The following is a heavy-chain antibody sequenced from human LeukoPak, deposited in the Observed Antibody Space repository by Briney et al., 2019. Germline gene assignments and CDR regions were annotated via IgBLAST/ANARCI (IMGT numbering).Heavy chain of an antibody. J-gene: IGHJ5*02. CDR2: INPSGGST. V-gene: IGHV1-46*01. CDR1: GYTFTGYY. Sequence: ASVKVSCKASGYTFTGYYMHWVRQAPGQGLEWMGIINPSGGSTSYAQKFQGRVTMTRDMSTSTVYMELSSLRSEDTAVYYCARSTVRGSSWPYNWFDPWGQGTLVTVSS. D-gene: IGHD6-13*01. CDR3: ARSTVRGSSWPYNWFDP.